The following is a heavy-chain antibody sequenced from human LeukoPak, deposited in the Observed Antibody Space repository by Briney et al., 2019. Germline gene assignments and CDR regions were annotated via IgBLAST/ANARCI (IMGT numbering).Heavy chain of an antibody. CDR2: INSDGSST. D-gene: IGHD3-16*01. Sequence: GGSLRLSCEASGFTFSSYWMHWVRQVPGKGLVWVSRINSDGSSTSYADSVKGRFTISRDNSKNTMYLQMNSLRVEDTAVYYCARDLRLGDRLSFDFWGQGTLVTVSS. CDR3: ARDLRLGDRLSFDF. V-gene: IGHV3-74*01. J-gene: IGHJ4*02. CDR1: GFTFSSYW.